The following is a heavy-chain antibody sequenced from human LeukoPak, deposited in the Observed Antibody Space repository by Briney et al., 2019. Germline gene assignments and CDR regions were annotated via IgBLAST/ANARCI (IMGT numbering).Heavy chain of an antibody. CDR3: AKPPEVGATVGYFDY. V-gene: IGHV3-30*18. CDR2: ISFDGSNQ. CDR1: GFTFSSYG. Sequence: GGSLRLSCAASGFTFSSYGMHWVRQAPGKGLEWVALISFDGSNQYYADSVKGRFTISRDNSKNTLCLQMNSLRAEDTAVYYCAKPPEVGATVGYFDYWGQGTLVTVSS. D-gene: IGHD1-26*01. J-gene: IGHJ4*02.